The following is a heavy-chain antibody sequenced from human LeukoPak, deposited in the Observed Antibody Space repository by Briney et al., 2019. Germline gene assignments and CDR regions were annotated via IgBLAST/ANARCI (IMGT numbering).Heavy chain of an antibody. D-gene: IGHD3-16*01. CDR2: ISGGGSTT. V-gene: IGHV3-23*01. CDR3: ARGEGVWYFDY. CDR1: GFAFNNYA. J-gene: IGHJ4*02. Sequence: GGSLRLSCAASGFAFNNYAMSWVRQAPGKGLEWVSAISGGGSTTYYADSVKGRFTISRDNSKNTLYLQMNSLRAEDTAVYYCARGEGVWYFDYWGQGTLVTVSS.